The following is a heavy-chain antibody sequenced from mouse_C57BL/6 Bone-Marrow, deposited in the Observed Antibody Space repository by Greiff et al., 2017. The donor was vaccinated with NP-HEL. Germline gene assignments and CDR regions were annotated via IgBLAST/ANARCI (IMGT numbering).Heavy chain of an antibody. CDR1: GFTFTDYY. Sequence: EVMLVESGGGLVQPGGSLSLSCAASGFTFTDYYMSWVRQPPGKALEWLVFIRNKGNGYTTEYSASVKGRFTISRDNSQSILYLQMNALRAEDSATYYCARSIYYDYADDPFYAMDYWGQGTSVTVSS. CDR2: IRNKGNGYTT. V-gene: IGHV7-3*01. CDR3: ARSIYYDYADDPFYAMDY. D-gene: IGHD2-4*01. J-gene: IGHJ4*01.